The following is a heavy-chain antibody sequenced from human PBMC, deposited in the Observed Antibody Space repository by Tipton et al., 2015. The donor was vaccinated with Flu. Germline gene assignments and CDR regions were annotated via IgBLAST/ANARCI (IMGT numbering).Heavy chain of an antibody. CDR1: GGSISSYY. CDR2: IYYSGST. V-gene: IGHV4-59*01. CDR3: ARAPDSIVGATVFDY. J-gene: IGHJ4*02. D-gene: IGHD1-26*01. Sequence: LSLTCTVSGGSISSYYWSWTRQPPGKGLEWIGYIYYSGSTNYNPSLKSRVTISVDTSKNQFSLKLSSVTAADTAVYYCARAPDSIVGATVFDYWGQGTLVTVSS.